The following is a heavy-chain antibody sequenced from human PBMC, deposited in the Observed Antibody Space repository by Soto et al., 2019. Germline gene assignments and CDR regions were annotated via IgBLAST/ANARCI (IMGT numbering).Heavy chain of an antibody. D-gene: IGHD7-27*01. J-gene: IGHJ4*02. V-gene: IGHV4-59*08. Sequence: SETLSLTCTVSGGSIRSYCWTWIRQPPGEGLEWIGCICNSGSTNYNPSLKSRVTISIDTHMNQFSLQLSSVTAADTAVYYCARSHRDNWGSPDYFDYWGQGTLVTVSS. CDR1: GGSIRSYC. CDR3: ARSHRDNWGSPDYFDY. CDR2: ICNSGST.